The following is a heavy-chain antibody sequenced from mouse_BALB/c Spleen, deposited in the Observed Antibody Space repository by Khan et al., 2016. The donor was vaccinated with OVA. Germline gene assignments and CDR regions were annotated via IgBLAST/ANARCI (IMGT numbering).Heavy chain of an antibody. CDR2: INPSTDYT. D-gene: IGHD1-1*01. Sequence: QVQLQQSGAELAKPGASVKMSCKASGYTFTSYWMHWVKQRPGQGLEWIGYINPSTDYTEYNQKFKDKATLTADKSSSTAYMQLTSLTSEDSAVYYCTNQGSSSAWFTYWGQGTLVTVSA. V-gene: IGHV1-7*01. CDR1: GYTFTSYW. CDR3: TNQGSSSAWFTY. J-gene: IGHJ3*01.